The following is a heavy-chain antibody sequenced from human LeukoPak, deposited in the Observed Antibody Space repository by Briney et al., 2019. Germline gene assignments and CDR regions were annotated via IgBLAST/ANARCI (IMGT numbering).Heavy chain of an antibody. V-gene: IGHV4-59*01. J-gene: IGHJ6*03. CDR2: IYYSGTT. CDR1: GGSISSYY. Sequence: SETLSLTCTVSGGSISSYYWSWIRKPPGKGLEWIGYIYYSGTTNYNPSLKSRVTISIDTCKNHFSLKLPSVTPADTAVYYFGRVSWFPGTSYYYMDVWGKGTTVTVSS. CDR3: GRVSWFPGTSYYYMDV. D-gene: IGHD1-1*01.